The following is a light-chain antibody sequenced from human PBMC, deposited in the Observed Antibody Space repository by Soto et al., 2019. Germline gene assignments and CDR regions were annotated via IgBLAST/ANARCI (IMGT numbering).Light chain of an antibody. CDR2: KAS. J-gene: IGKJ2*01. CDR3: QQYNNLYT. V-gene: IGKV1-5*03. Sequence: DIQITQSPSTLSASVGDRVTITCRASQSISGWLAWYQQKPGKAPRLFIYKASTLQSGVPSRLNGSGSGTAFSLTISSLQPDDYATYYCQQYNNLYTFGQGTKVDIK. CDR1: QSISGW.